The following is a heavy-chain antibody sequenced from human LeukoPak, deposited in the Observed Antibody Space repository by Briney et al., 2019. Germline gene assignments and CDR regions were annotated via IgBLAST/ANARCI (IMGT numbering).Heavy chain of an antibody. Sequence: GSLRLSCAASGFTFSNYDMTWVRQAPGKGLEWVSAISGDGGITYYADSVRGRFTISRDNSKSTLYLQMNSLRAEDTAVYYCAKSSGPGGYYYYGMDVWGQGTTVTVSS. CDR1: GFTFSNYD. D-gene: IGHD3-22*01. CDR3: AKSSGPGGYYYYGMDV. CDR2: ISGDGGIT. V-gene: IGHV3-23*01. J-gene: IGHJ6*02.